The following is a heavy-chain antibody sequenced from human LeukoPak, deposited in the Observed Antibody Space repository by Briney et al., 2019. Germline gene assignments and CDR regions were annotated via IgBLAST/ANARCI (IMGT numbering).Heavy chain of an antibody. CDR3: ARSDDSSGYSFDY. CDR2: ISGSSSTI. J-gene: IGHJ4*02. D-gene: IGHD3-22*01. CDR1: GFTFSSYS. Sequence: GGSLRLSCAASGFTFSSYSMNWVRQAPGKGLEWVSYISGSSSTIYYADSVKGRFTISRDNAKNSLYLQMNSLRAEDTAVYYCARSDDSSGYSFDYWGQGTLVTVSS. V-gene: IGHV3-48*04.